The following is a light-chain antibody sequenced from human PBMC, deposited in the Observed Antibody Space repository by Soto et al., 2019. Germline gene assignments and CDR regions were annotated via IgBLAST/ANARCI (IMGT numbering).Light chain of an antibody. CDR1: TGAVTSGHY. V-gene: IGLV7-46*01. CDR2: DTN. Sequence: QTVVTQEPSLTVSPGGTVTLTCGSSTGAVTSGHYPYWFQLKPGQAPMTLICDTNNKHSWTPARFSGSLLGGKAALTLSGAQPEDEAEYFCLLFYGGPRVFGGGTKLTVL. CDR3: LLFYGGPRV. J-gene: IGLJ2*01.